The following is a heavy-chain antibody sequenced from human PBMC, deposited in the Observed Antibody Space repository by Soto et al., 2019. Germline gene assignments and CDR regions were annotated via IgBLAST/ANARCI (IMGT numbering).Heavy chain of an antibody. CDR2: IKQDGSEK. CDR1: GFTFSSYW. CDR3: ARDWPNCSGGSCYGVRWFDP. J-gene: IGHJ5*02. D-gene: IGHD2-15*01. V-gene: IGHV3-7*01. Sequence: GGSLRLSCAASGFTFSSYWMSWVRQAPGKGLEWVANIKQDGSEKYYVDSVKGRFTISRDNAKNSLYLQMNSLRAEDTAVYYCARDWPNCSGGSCYGVRWFDPWGQGTLVTVSS.